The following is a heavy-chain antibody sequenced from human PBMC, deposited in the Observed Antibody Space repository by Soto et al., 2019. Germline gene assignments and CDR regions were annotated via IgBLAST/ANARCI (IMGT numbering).Heavy chain of an antibody. V-gene: IGHV1-2*04. J-gene: IGHJ6*02. CDR3: ARARYSSSWYYYYGMDV. D-gene: IGHD6-13*01. Sequence: ASVKDSCKASGYTFTGYYMHWVRQAPGQGLEWMGWINPNSGGTNYAQKFQGWVTMTRDTSISTAYMELRRLRSDDTAVYYCARARYSSSWYYYYGMDVWGQGTTVTVSS. CDR2: INPNSGGT. CDR1: GYTFTGYY.